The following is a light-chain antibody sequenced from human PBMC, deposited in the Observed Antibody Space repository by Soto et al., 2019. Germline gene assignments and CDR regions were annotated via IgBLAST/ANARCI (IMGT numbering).Light chain of an antibody. J-gene: IGKJ1*01. CDR2: DAS. CDR1: QSISSY. Sequence: EVVLTQSPDTLSLPPGERATLSFRASQSISSYLAWYQQKPGQAPRLLIYDASTRATGIPARFSGSGSGTEFTLTISSLQSEDFAVYYCQQYKNWPHTFGQGTKVDI. CDR3: QQYKNWPHT. V-gene: IGKV3-15*01.